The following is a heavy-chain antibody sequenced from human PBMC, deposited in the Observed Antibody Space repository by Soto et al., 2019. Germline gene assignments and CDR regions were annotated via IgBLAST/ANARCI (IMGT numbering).Heavy chain of an antibody. CDR3: ARDLGLVIEYSSSPLSYYGMDV. D-gene: IGHD6-6*01. CDR2: ITSSGRTT. J-gene: IGHJ6*02. Sequence: QVQLVESGGGLVKPGGSLRLSCAASGFTFSDYYMNWIRQAPGKGLEWVSYITSSGRTTYYADSVKGRFTISRDNDKNSLYLQMNSLRAEDTAVYYCARDLGLVIEYSSSPLSYYGMDVWGQGTTVTVSS. CDR1: GFTFSDYY. V-gene: IGHV3-11*01.